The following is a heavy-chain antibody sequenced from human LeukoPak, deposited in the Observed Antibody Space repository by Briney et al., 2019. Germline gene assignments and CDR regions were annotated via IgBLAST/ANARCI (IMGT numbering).Heavy chain of an antibody. CDR1: GFTFDDYG. J-gene: IGHJ5*02. CDR2: INWNGGST. Sequence: GGSLRLSCAASGFTFDDYGMSWVRQAPGKGLEWVSGINWNGGSTGYADSVKGRFTISRDNAKNSLYLQMNSLRAEDTALYYGARGENFWSGYYTSWFDPWGQGTLVTVSS. D-gene: IGHD3-3*01. V-gene: IGHV3-20*04. CDR3: ARGENFWSGYYTSWFDP.